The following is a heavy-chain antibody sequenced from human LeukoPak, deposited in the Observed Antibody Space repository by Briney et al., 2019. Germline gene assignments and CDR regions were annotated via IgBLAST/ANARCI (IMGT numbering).Heavy chain of an antibody. CDR2: IYYSGST. CDR3: AGAAAGTELGLDY. Sequence: SETLSLTCTVSGGSISSSSYYWGWIRQPPGKGLEWIGSIYYSGSTYYNPSLKSRVTISVDTSKNQFSLKLSSVTAADTAVYYCAGAAAGTELGLDYWGQGTLVTVSS. D-gene: IGHD6-13*01. CDR1: GGSISSSSYY. J-gene: IGHJ4*02. V-gene: IGHV4-39*01.